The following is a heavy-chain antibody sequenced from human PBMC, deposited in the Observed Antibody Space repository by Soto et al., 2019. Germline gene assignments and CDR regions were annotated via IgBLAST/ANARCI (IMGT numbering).Heavy chain of an antibody. V-gene: IGHV1-8*01. CDR1: GYTFTSYD. Sequence: ASVKVSCKASGYTFTSYDINWVRQATGQGLEWMGWMNPNSGITDFAQKFQGRITMTGNTSISTAYMELSSLRSEDTAVYYCARAPTPEAVQFWAPQREHWFDPWGQGTRVTLSS. J-gene: IGHJ5*02. CDR2: MNPNSGIT. CDR3: ARAPTPEAVQFWAPQREHWFDP. D-gene: IGHD3-16*01.